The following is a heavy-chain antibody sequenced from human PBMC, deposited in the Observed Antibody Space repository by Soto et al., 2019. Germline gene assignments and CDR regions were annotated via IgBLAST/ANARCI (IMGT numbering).Heavy chain of an antibody. V-gene: IGHV6-1*01. CDR3: ASEKQQLVLDY. CDR1: GDSVSSNSAA. CDR2: TYDRSKWYN. Sequence: SQTLSLTCAISGDSVSSNSAACNWIRQSPSRGREWLGRTYDRSKWYNGYAVAVTSRITINPDTSKNQFSLQLNSVTPEDTAVYYCASEKQQLVLDYWGQGTLVTVSS. J-gene: IGHJ4*02. D-gene: IGHD6-13*01.